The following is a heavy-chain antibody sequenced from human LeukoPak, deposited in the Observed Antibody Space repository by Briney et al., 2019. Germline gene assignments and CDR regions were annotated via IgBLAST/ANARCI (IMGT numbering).Heavy chain of an antibody. CDR1: GFIFGSFA. J-gene: IGHJ5*02. V-gene: IGHV3-23*01. CDR3: TRDKNASSPREWFDP. Sequence: GGSLRLSCAASGFIFGSFAMSWVRQGPEKGLEWVATISPSGSATYYADSVKGRFTISRDNSQTTLYLQMNSLSDEDTALYHCTRDKNASSPREWFDPWGQGIVVTVSS. D-gene: IGHD6-6*01. CDR2: ISPSGSAT.